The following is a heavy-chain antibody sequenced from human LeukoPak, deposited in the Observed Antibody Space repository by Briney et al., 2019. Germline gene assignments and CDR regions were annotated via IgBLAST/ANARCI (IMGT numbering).Heavy chain of an antibody. V-gene: IGHV1-18*01. CDR2: ISTNNGYT. D-gene: IGHD6-19*01. CDR3: ARAPVRLVAPYYYYMDV. Sequence: GASVKVSCKASGYTFTTYSITWVRQAPGQGLEWMGWISTNNGYTNSAQKLQGRVTMSTDTSTSTAYMELRSLRSDDTAVYYCARAPVRLVAPYYYYMDVWGKGTTVTVSS. CDR1: GYTFTTYS. J-gene: IGHJ6*03.